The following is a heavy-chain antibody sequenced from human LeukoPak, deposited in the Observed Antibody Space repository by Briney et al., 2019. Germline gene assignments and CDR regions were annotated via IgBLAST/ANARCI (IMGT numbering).Heavy chain of an antibody. CDR2: ISSSSTI. D-gene: IGHD1-14*01. J-gene: IGHJ4*02. Sequence: GGSLRLSCAASGFTFSSYSMNWVRQAPGKGLEWASYISSSSTIYYADSVKGRFTISRDNAKNSLYLQMNSLRDEDTAVYYCARETPEYDWGQGTLVTVSS. V-gene: IGHV3-48*02. CDR3: ARETPEYD. CDR1: GFTFSSYS.